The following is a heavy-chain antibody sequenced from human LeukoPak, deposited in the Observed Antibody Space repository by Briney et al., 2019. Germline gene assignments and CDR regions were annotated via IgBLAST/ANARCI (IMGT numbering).Heavy chain of an antibody. V-gene: IGHV1-69*05. CDR1: GGTFSSYA. CDR2: IIPIFGTA. CDR3: ARDRAVAGFHLEAY. J-gene: IGHJ4*02. D-gene: IGHD6-19*01. Sequence: ASVKVSCKASGGTFSSYAISWVRQAPGQGLEWMGGIIPIFGTANYAQNFQGRVSMTRDTSTTTAYMELRSLRSDDTAVYFCARDRAVAGFHLEAYWGQGTLVTVSS.